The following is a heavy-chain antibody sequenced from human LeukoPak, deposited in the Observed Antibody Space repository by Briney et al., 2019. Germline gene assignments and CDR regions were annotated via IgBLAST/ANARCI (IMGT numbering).Heavy chain of an antibody. J-gene: IGHJ4*02. Sequence: KVSRKVSGYTLTXLXMHWVRQAPGKGLEWMGGFDPEDGETIYAQKFQGRVTMTEDTSTDTAYMELSSLRSEDTAVYYCATDLVLKPAMPPERIAVANYVRWGQGTLVTVSS. V-gene: IGHV1-24*01. CDR2: FDPEDGET. CDR3: ATDLVLKPAMPPERIAVANYVR. CDR1: GYTLTXLX. D-gene: IGHD6-19*01.